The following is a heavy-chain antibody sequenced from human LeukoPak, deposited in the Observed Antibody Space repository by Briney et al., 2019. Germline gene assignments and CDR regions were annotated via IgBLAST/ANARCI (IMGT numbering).Heavy chain of an antibody. CDR2: ISGSGGST. Sequence: GGSLRLSCAASGFTFSSYAMSWVRQAPGKGLEWVSAISGSGGSTYYADSVKGRFTISRDNSKNTLYLQMNSLRAEDTAIYYCARSFGYGVDAFDIWGQGTMVTVSS. CDR1: GFTFSSYA. D-gene: IGHD5-18*01. J-gene: IGHJ3*02. V-gene: IGHV3-23*01. CDR3: ARSFGYGVDAFDI.